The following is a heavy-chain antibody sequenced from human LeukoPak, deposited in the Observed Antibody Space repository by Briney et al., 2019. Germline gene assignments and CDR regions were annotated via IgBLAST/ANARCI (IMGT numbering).Heavy chain of an antibody. J-gene: IGHJ4*02. Sequence: GGSLRLSGAASGFTSSSYAMSWVRQAPGKGLEWVSSISNSGGRTFYTDSVKGRFTISRDNSKITLYLQMNSLRAEDTAVYYCAKSYNGYESKPDYWGQGTLVTVSS. CDR2: ISNSGGRT. V-gene: IGHV3-23*01. D-gene: IGHD5-12*01. CDR3: AKSYNGYESKPDY. CDR1: GFTSSSYA.